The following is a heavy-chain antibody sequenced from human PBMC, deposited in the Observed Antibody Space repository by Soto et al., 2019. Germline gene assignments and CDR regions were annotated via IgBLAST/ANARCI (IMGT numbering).Heavy chain of an antibody. V-gene: IGHV3-23*01. CDR1: GFTFSSFA. J-gene: IGHJ4*02. D-gene: IGHD1-1*01. CDR3: AKDPPTTGTTFDY. Sequence: GSLRLSCAASGFTFSSFAMSWVRQAPGKGLEWVSTINKSGGSTYYADSVKGRFTISRDNSKNMLFLQINGLRAEDTAAYYCAKDPPTTGTTFDYWGRGTLVTVSS. CDR2: INKSGGST.